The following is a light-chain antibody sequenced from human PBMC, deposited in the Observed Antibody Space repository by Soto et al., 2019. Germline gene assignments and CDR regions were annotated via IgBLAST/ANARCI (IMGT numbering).Light chain of an antibody. CDR1: QSISSS. V-gene: IGKV1-5*03. CDR3: QQYKTYPFI. Sequence: DIQMTQSPSTLSASVGDRVTITCRASQSISSSLAWYQQKPGKAPQLLMYMASILESGVPSRFSGSGSGTEFTLTISSLQPDDFATYYCQQYKTYPFIFGPGTKVDIK. J-gene: IGKJ3*01. CDR2: MAS.